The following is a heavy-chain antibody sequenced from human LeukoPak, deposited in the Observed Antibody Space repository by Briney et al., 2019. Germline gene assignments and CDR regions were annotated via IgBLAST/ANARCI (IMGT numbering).Heavy chain of an antibody. CDR3: ARDLGYCGGDCHSGTDY. V-gene: IGHV1-69*04. CDR1: GGTFSSYA. CDR2: IIPILGIA. D-gene: IGHD2-21*02. J-gene: IGHJ4*02. Sequence: ASVKVSCKASGGTFSSYAISWVRQAPGQGLEWMGRIIPILGIANYAQKFQGRVTITADKSTSTAYMELSSLRSEDTAVYYCARDLGYCGGDCHSGTDYWGQGTLVTVSS.